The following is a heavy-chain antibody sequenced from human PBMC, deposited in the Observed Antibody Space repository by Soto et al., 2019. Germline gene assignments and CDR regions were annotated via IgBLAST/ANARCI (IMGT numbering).Heavy chain of an antibody. CDR3: ARGVGSYYDILTGIIFDY. Sequence: SETLSLTCTVSGGSISSGGYYWSWIRQHPGKGLECIGYIYFIGSTYYNPSFKSRVTISVDTFKYHFSLKLSFVTAADTALFYCARGVGSYYDILTGIIFDYWGQGTLVTVSS. CDR1: GGSISSGGYY. V-gene: IGHV4-31*03. J-gene: IGHJ4*02. D-gene: IGHD3-9*01. CDR2: IYFIGST.